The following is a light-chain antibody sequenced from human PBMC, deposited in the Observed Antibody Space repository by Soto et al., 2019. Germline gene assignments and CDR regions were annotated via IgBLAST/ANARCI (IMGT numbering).Light chain of an antibody. Sequence: EIVMTQSPGTLSVSPGERVTLSCRASQSVRNNLAWYQQKPGQGPRLLIYDASTRATGIPARFSGSASGTEFTLTISSLQSEDFAVYYCQQCNDWPWTFGQGTKVEIK. CDR2: DAS. V-gene: IGKV3-15*01. CDR3: QQCNDWPWT. J-gene: IGKJ1*01. CDR1: QSVRNN.